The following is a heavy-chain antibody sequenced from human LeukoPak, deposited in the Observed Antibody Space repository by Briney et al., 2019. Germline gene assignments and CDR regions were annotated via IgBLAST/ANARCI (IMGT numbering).Heavy chain of an antibody. CDR2: IYTDDRT. CDR3: ARDRAAADP. Sequence: GGSLRLSCAASGFTFSSYSMNWVRQAPGKGLEWVSDIYTDDRTYYADSVKGRFTISRDDSKNMLFLQMDSLRVEDTAVYYCARDRAAADPWGQGTLVTVSS. D-gene: IGHD6-13*01. V-gene: IGHV3-53*01. J-gene: IGHJ5*02. CDR1: GFTFSSYS.